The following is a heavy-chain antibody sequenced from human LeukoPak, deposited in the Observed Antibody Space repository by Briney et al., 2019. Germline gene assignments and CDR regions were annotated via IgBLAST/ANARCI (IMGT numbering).Heavy chain of an antibody. V-gene: IGHV1-46*03. D-gene: IGHD2-2*02. J-gene: IGHJ6*03. CDR1: GYTFTSYY. Sequence: SVKVSCKASGYTFTSYYMHWVRQAPGQGLEWMGIINPSGGSTSYAQKFQGRVTTTRDTSTSTVYMELSSLRSEDTAVYYCAIQGLLGAKNPDRRYCSSTSCYRGPYYYYYYMDVWGKGTTVTVSS. CDR3: AIQGLLGAKNPDRRYCSSTSCYRGPYYYYYYMDV. CDR2: INPSGGST.